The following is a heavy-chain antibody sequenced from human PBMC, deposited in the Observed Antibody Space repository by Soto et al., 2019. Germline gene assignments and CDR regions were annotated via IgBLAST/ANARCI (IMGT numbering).Heavy chain of an antibody. CDR3: AREIYGDYLGYGMDV. CDR2: IGTAGDT. V-gene: IGHV3-13*04. J-gene: IGHJ6*02. Sequence: EVQLVESGGGLVQPGGSLRLSCAASGFTFSSYDMHWVRQATGKGLEWVSAIGTAGDTYYPGSVKGRFTISRENAKNSLYLQMNSLRAGDTAVYYCAREIYGDYLGYGMDVWGQGTTVTVSS. D-gene: IGHD4-17*01. CDR1: GFTFSSYD.